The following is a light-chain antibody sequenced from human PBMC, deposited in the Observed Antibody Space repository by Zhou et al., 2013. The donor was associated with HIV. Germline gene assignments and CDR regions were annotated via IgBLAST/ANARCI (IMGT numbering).Light chain of an antibody. CDR1: PSINTN. J-gene: IGKJ2*01. Sequence: VLTQSPAVVSVSPGERATLSCRANPSINTNLAWYQQRPGQAPRLLIYEASTRATGIPVRFSGSGSGTEFNLSIISVQSEDFAVYYCQQFNNWPYTFGQGTKLEI. CDR2: EAS. CDR3: QQFNNWPYT. V-gene: IGKV3D-15*01.